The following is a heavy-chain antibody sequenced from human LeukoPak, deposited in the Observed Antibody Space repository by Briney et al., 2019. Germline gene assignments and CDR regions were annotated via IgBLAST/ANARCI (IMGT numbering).Heavy chain of an antibody. D-gene: IGHD5-24*01. CDR2: VYYSGST. Sequence: SETLSLTCTVSGVSISSSYWSWLRQPPGKGLEWTGYVYYSGSTNYSPSLESRVTISVDTSKNQLSLKVSSVTAADTAVYYCARGARAGYNLEPFDNWGQGTLVTVSS. CDR1: GVSISSSY. V-gene: IGHV4-59*08. J-gene: IGHJ4*02. CDR3: ARGARAGYNLEPFDN.